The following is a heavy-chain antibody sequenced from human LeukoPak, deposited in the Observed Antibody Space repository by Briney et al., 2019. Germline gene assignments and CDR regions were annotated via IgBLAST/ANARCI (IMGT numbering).Heavy chain of an antibody. Sequence: GGSLRLSCAASGFTFSVSVMNWVRQVPGKGLEWVSGISSSGDNTYYADFVKGRFTISRDNHKNTLHLQINGLRADDTAIYYCAKEGGYSSTWYWGQGALVTVSS. CDR1: GFTFSVSV. J-gene: IGHJ4*02. CDR2: ISSSGDNT. D-gene: IGHD6-13*01. V-gene: IGHV3-23*01. CDR3: AKEGGYSSTWY.